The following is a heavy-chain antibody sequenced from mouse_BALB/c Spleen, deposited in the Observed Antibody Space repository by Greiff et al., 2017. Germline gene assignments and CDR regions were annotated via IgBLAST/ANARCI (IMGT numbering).Heavy chain of an antibody. V-gene: IGHV1S81*02. J-gene: IGHJ3*01. Sequence: VQLQQPGAELVKPGASVKLSCKASGYTFTSYWMHWVKQRPGQGLEWIGEINPSNGRTNYNEKFKSKATLTVDKSSSTAYMQLSSLTSEDSAVYYCAREEFLADWGQGTLVTVSA. CDR1: GYTFTSYW. CDR2: INPSNGRT. CDR3: AREEFLAD.